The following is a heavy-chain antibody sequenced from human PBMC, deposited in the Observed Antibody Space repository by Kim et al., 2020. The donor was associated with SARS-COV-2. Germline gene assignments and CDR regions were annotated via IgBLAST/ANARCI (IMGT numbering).Heavy chain of an antibody. D-gene: IGHD6-19*01. V-gene: IGHV3-30*18. CDR2: ISYDGSNK. CDR3: AKSLKYSSGWQYFQH. Sequence: GGSLRLSCAASGFTFSSYGMHWVRQAPGKGLEWVAVISYDGSNKYYADSVKGRFTISRDNSKNTLYLQMNSLRAEDTAVYYCAKSLKYSSGWQYFQHWG. J-gene: IGHJ1*01. CDR1: GFTFSSYG.